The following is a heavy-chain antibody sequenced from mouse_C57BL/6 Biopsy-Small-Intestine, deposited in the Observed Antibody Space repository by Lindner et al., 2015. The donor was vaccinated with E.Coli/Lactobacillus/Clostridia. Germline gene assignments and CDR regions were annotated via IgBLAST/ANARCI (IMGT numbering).Heavy chain of an antibody. V-gene: IGHV1-7*01. CDR2: INPSSGYT. Sequence: VQLQESGAELAKPGASVKMSCKASGYTFTSYWMHWVKQRPGQGLEWIGFINPSSGYTEYNQNFKDKATLTADKSSSTAYMQLSSLTSEDSAVYYCARSYYDGHHTFWGQGTLVTVSA. D-gene: IGHD2-3*01. CDR1: GYTFTSYW. CDR3: ARSYYDGHHTF. J-gene: IGHJ3*01.